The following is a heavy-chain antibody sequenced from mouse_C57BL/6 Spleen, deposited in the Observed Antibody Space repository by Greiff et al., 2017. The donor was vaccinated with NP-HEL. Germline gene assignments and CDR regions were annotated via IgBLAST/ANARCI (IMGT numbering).Heavy chain of an antibody. CDR3: ARSALLLRDYFDY. J-gene: IGHJ2*01. Sequence: VMLVESGAELARPGASVKMSCKASGYNFTSYTMHWVKQRPGQGLEWIGYINPSSGYTKYTQKFKDKATLTADKSSSTAYMQLSSLTSEDSAVYYCARSALLLRDYFDYWSQGTTLTVSS. CDR1: GYNFTSYT. V-gene: IGHV1-4*01. D-gene: IGHD1-1*01. CDR2: INPSSGYT.